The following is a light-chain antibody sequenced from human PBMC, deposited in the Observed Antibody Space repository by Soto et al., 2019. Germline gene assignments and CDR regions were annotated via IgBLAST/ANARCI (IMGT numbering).Light chain of an antibody. CDR1: QSISSY. Sequence: DIQMTQSPSSLSASVGDRVTITCRASQSISSYLNWYQQKPGKAPKLLIYAASSFQSGVPSRFSGSGSGTDFTPTISSLQPEDFATYYCQQSYSTPQSFGQGTKVEIK. V-gene: IGKV1-39*01. J-gene: IGKJ1*01. CDR3: QQSYSTPQS. CDR2: AAS.